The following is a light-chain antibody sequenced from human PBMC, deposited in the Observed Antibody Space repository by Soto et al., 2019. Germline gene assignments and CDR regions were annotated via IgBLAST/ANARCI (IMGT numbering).Light chain of an antibody. CDR3: FSYTSSGTYV. V-gene: IGLV2-14*01. J-gene: IGLJ1*01. CDR1: SSDVGNYKY. Sequence: QSALTQPASVSGSPGQSITNSCTGTSSDVGNYKYVSWYQQHPGKAPKLMIYEVSNRPSGVSNRFSGSKSGNTASPTISGLQAEDENDYYCFSYTSSGTYVFGTGTKVTVL. CDR2: EVS.